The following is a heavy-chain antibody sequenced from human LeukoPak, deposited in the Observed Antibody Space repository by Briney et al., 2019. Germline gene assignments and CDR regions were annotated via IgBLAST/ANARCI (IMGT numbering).Heavy chain of an antibody. CDR1: GFTFSSYD. Sequence: GGSLRLSCAASGFTFSSYDFHGVRQAPGKGLEWVSAIGVAGDKYYADSVKGRFTISRENAANSLYLQMHSLRAGDTALYYCTREFCGSRAACAGGFYYDVRGRGTLVTVSS. V-gene: IGHV3-13*01. CDR2: IGVAGDK. CDR3: TREFCGSRAACAGGFYYDV. J-gene: IGHJ2*01. D-gene: IGHD2-15*01.